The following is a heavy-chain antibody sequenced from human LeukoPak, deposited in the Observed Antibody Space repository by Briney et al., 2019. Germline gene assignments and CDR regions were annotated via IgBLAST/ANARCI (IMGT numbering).Heavy chain of an antibody. Sequence: SETLSLTCTVSGGSISSYYWSRIRQPPGKGLEWIGYIYYSGSTNYNPSLKSRVTISVDTSKNQFSLKLSSVTAADTAVYYCARVKVRGAIGWFDPWGQGTLVTVSS. CDR1: GGSISSYY. D-gene: IGHD3-10*01. J-gene: IGHJ5*02. CDR2: IYYSGST. CDR3: ARVKVRGAIGWFDP. V-gene: IGHV4-59*01.